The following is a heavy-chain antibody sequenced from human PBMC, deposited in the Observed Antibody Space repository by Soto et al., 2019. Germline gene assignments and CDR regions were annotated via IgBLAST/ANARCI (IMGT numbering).Heavy chain of an antibody. CDR2: INPDGGVQ. V-gene: IGHV3-7*01. Sequence: EVQLVESGGGLVQPGGSLRLSCAASAFTFSRYWMIWVRQAPGKGLEWRANINPDGGVQYYVDSVRGRFTISRDNAKNSLYVPMNGLSAEDPAVYYCARPRTGNVAFDGWGQGTMVTFSS. CDR3: ARPRTGNVAFDG. D-gene: IGHD4-4*01. J-gene: IGHJ3*01. CDR1: AFTFSRYW.